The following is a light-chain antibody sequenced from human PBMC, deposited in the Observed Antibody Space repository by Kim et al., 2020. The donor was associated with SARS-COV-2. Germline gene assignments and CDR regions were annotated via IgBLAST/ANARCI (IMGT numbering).Light chain of an antibody. Sequence: DIQMTQSPSTLSASVGDRVTITCRASQSISSWLAWYQQKPGRAPKVLIYKASTLESGVPSRFSGSGSGTEFTLTISSLQPDDFATYHCQQYYSYPHTFGQGTKLEIK. J-gene: IGKJ2*01. CDR2: KAS. CDR3: QQYYSYPHT. V-gene: IGKV1-5*03. CDR1: QSISSW.